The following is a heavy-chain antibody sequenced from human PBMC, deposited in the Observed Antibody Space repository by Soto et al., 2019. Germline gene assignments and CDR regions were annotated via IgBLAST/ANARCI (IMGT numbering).Heavy chain of an antibody. J-gene: IGHJ2*01. CDR3: ARQGMVGLWYFDL. V-gene: IGHV4-39*01. CDR1: GGSISSGNFY. Sequence: QLQLQESGPGLVKPSETLSLTCTVSGGSISSGNFYWAWIRQPPGKGLEWIGSIYYRVSTYYNPSLKSRVTISVDTSKNHFSLKLPSVTDADTAVYYCARQGMVGLWYFDLWGRGTLATVSS. CDR2: IYYRVST. D-gene: IGHD2-8*01.